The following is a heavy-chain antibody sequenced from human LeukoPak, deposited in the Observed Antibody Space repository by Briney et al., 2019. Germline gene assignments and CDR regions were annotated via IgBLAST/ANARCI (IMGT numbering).Heavy chain of an antibody. Sequence: SETLSPTCTVSNGSISSYFWSWIRQPPGKGLESIGEINHSGSTNYNPSLKSRVTISVDTSKNQFSLKLSSVTAADTAVYYCARGGGYSGYYFDYWGQGTLVTVSS. V-gene: IGHV4-34*01. CDR3: ARGGGYSGYYFDY. D-gene: IGHD5-12*01. CDR1: NGSISSYF. CDR2: INHSGST. J-gene: IGHJ4*02.